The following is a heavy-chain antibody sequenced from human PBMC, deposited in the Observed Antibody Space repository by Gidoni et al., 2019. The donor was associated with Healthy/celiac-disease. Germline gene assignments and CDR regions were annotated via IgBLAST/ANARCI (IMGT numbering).Heavy chain of an antibody. CDR1: GYTFTSYG. D-gene: IGHD3-22*01. J-gene: IGHJ3*02. Sequence: QVQLVQSGAEVKKPGASVTVSCKASGYTFTSYGISWVRQAPGQGLEWMGGISAYNGNTNYAQKLQGRVTMTTDTSTSTAYMELRSLRSDDTAVYYCARDTYYYDSSGYWGDAFDIWGQGTMVTVSS. V-gene: IGHV1-18*04. CDR3: ARDTYYYDSSGYWGDAFDI. CDR2: ISAYNGNT.